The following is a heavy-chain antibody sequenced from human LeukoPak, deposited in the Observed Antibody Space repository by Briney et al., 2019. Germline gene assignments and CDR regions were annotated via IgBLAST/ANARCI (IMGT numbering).Heavy chain of an antibody. CDR3: ARSRYCSGVSCPRNWFDP. CDR2: ISSSGSTI. Sequence: GGSLRLSCAASGFTFGDYYMSWIRQAPGKGLEWVSYISSSGSTIYYADSVKGRFTISRDNAKNSLYLQMNSLRAEDTAVYYCARSRYCSGVSCPRNWFDPWGQGTLVTVSS. V-gene: IGHV3-11*04. D-gene: IGHD2-15*01. CDR1: GFTFGDYY. J-gene: IGHJ5*02.